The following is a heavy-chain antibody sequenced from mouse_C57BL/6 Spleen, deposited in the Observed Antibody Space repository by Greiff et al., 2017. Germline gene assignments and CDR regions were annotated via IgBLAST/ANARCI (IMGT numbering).Heavy chain of an antibody. V-gene: IGHV1-69*01. Sequence: QVQLQQPGAELVMPGASVKLSCKASGYTFTSYWMHWVKQRPGQGLAWIGEFDPADSYTNYNQKFKGKSTVTVDKSSSTAYMQLSSLTSADSAVYYCARSDGYYYYFDYGGEGTSLTVSS. CDR1: GYTFTSYW. CDR2: FDPADSYT. D-gene: IGHD2-3*01. J-gene: IGHJ2*03. CDR3: ARSDGYYYYFDY.